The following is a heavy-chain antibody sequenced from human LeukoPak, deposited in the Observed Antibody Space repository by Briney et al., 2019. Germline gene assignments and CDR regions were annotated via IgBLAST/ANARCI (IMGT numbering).Heavy chain of an antibody. Sequence: SETLSLTCAVYGGSFSGYYWSWIRQPPGKGLEGIGEINHSGNTNYNPSLKSRVTISVDTSKNHFSLKLNSVTAADTAVYYCAIHYGSGSLDAFDIWGQGTMVTVSS. CDR3: AIHYGSGSLDAFDI. D-gene: IGHD3-10*01. CDR1: GGSFSGYY. V-gene: IGHV4-34*01. J-gene: IGHJ3*02. CDR2: INHSGNT.